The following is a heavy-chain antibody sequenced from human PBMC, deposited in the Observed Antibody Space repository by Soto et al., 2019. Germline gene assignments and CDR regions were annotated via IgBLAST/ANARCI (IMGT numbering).Heavy chain of an antibody. CDR2: ISGTGYGT. Sequence: EVHLLESGGGLAQPGGSLRLSCAASGFTFSNNAMNWVRQAPGKGLEWVSGISGTGYGTYYADSVQVFTISRDSSNNTLYLKMNSLRSEDTGIYYCAKARQAQTRFFNGMDVRGQGAPVTVSS. V-gene: IGHV3-23*01. CDR3: AKARQAQTRFFNGMDV. J-gene: IGHJ6*01. CDR1: GFTFSNNA. D-gene: IGHD2-8*01.